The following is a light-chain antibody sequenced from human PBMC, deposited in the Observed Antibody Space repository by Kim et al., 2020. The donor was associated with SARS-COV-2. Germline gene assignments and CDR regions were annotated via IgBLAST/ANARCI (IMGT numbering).Light chain of an antibody. J-gene: IGKJ4*01. CDR2: DAS. Sequence: ATLSLSPGERATLTCRASQSVSSYLAWYQQKPGQAPRHLIYDASNRATGIPARFSGSGSGTDFTLTISSLEPEDFAVYYCQQRSNWRTFGGGTKVDIK. CDR1: QSVSSY. CDR3: QQRSNWRT. V-gene: IGKV3-11*01.